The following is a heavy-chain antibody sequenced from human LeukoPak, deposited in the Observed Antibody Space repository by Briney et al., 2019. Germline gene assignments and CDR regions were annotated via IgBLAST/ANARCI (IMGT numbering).Heavy chain of an antibody. Sequence: LGESLQISCKASGYSSTNHWITWLRQLPAGGLEWMGIIFPGDSNTRYSPSFQGQVTISVDKSISTDYQKWSSLKASNAAMYYCARQECVYYSACRRAFDIWGQGTMVTVSS. CDR3: ARQECVYYSACRRAFDI. CDR1: GYSSTNHW. CDR2: IFPGDSNT. V-gene: IGHV5-51*01. D-gene: IGHD3-10*01. J-gene: IGHJ3*02.